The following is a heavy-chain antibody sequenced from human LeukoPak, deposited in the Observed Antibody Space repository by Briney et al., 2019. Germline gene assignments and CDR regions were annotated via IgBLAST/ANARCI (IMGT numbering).Heavy chain of an antibody. CDR3: ARVGRRLGELSPGAFDI. Sequence: PGGSLRLSCAASGFTFSSYSMNWVRQAPGKGLEWVSSISSSGSYIYYADSVKGRFTISRDNAKNSLYLQMNSLRAEDTAVYYCARVGRRLGELSPGAFDIWGQGTMVTVSS. V-gene: IGHV3-21*01. J-gene: IGHJ3*02. D-gene: IGHD3-16*02. CDR2: ISSSGSYI. CDR1: GFTFSSYS.